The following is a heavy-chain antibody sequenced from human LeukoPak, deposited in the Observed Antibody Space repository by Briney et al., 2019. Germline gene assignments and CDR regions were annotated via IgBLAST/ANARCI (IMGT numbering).Heavy chain of an antibody. V-gene: IGHV4-59*08. J-gene: IGHJ4*02. D-gene: IGHD3-16*01. CDR2: IYYSGST. CDR3: ARPWGY. Sequence: SETLSLTCTVSGGSISSYYWSWIRQPPGKGLEWIGYIYYSGSTNYNPSLESRVTISVDTSKNQFSLKLSSVTAADTAVYYCARPWGYWGQGTLVTVSS. CDR1: GGSISSYY.